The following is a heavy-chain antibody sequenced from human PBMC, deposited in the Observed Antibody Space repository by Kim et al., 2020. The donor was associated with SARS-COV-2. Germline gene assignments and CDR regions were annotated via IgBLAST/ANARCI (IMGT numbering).Heavy chain of an antibody. CDR1: GYTFTSYG. V-gene: IGHV1-18*04. D-gene: IGHD6-13*01. Sequence: ASVKVSCKASGYTFTSYGISWVRQAPGQGLEWMGWISAYNGNTNYAQKLQGRVTMTTDTSTSTAYMELRSLRSDDTAVYYCARDPSSSYPLYLDAFDIWGQGTMVTVSS. CDR2: ISAYNGNT. CDR3: ARDPSSSYPLYLDAFDI. J-gene: IGHJ3*02.